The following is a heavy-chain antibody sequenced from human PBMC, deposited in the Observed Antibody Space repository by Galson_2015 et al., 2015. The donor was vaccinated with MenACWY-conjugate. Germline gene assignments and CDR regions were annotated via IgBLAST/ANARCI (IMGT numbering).Heavy chain of an antibody. CDR3: ARGVNLASMAGH. CDR1: GGSISSYY. V-gene: IGHV4-59*01. J-gene: IGHJ4*02. Sequence: SETLSLTCTVSGGSISSYYWSWIRQPPGKGLEWIGYMYYSGSANYNPSLKSRVTISVDTSKNQFSLTMTSVTAADTAVYYCARGVNLASMAGHWGQGTLVTVSS. CDR2: MYYSGSA. D-gene: IGHD3-3*02.